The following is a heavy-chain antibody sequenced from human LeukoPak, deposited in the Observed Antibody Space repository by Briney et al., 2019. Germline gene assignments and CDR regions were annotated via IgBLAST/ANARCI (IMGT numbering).Heavy chain of an antibody. CDR3: ARSQSGDYYDSSGYSPDY. CDR1: RYSLTRYM. J-gene: IGHJ4*02. Sequence: GEALKTSWQGSRYSLTRYMIGLDRQIPGKGLGLVWIIHPGDTDTRYSPSFQGQVTISADKSISTAYLQWSSLKASDTAMYYCARSQSGDYYDSSGYSPDYWGQGTLVTVSS. D-gene: IGHD3-22*01. V-gene: IGHV5-51*01. CDR2: IHPGDTDT.